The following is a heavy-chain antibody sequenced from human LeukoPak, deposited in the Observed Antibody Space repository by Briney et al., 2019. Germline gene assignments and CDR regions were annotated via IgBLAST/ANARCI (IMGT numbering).Heavy chain of an antibody. D-gene: IGHD3-10*01. CDR1: GFTFSSYG. J-gene: IGHJ6*02. Sequence: GGSLRLSCAASGFTFSSYGMRWVRQAPGKGLEWVGVIWYDGSNKYYADSVKGRFITSTDNSKNTLYLQMHSLRAEDAAVYYCARDRKVRGVLIPGMHVWPQGPTVPVPS. V-gene: IGHV3-33*08. CDR2: IWYDGSNK. CDR3: ARDRKVRGVLIPGMHV.